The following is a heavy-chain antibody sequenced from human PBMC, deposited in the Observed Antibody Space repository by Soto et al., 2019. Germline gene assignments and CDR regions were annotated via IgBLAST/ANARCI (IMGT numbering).Heavy chain of an antibody. V-gene: IGHV1-69*13. CDR3: AAGIGITFGGVTREFDY. CDR2: IIPLFGTP. CDR1: GGSFTTLA. Sequence: SVKVSCKVSGGSFTTLAFSWVRQAPGQGLEWMGRIIPLFGTPNYAQKFQGRVAIFADESINTTYMELSSLTSEDPAVYYCAAGIGITFGGVTREFDYWGQGTLVTVSS. J-gene: IGHJ4*02. D-gene: IGHD3-16*01.